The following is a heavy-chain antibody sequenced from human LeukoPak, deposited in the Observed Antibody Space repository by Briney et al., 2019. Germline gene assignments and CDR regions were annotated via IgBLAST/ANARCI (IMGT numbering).Heavy chain of an antibody. CDR1: GFTFSGSA. V-gene: IGHV3-30*04. CDR3: AKDLAGWRIAVDGDAFDI. D-gene: IGHD6-19*01. CDR2: ISYDGSNK. J-gene: IGHJ3*02. Sequence: PGGSLKLSCAASGFTFSGSAMHWVRRAPGKGLEWVAVISYDGSNKYYADSVKGRFTISRDNSKNTLYLQMNSLRAEDTAVYYCAKDLAGWRIAVDGDAFDIWGQGTMVTVSS.